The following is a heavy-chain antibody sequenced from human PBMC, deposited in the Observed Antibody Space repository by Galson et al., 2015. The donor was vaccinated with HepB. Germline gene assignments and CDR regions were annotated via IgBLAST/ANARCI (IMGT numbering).Heavy chain of an antibody. J-gene: IGHJ4*02. Sequence: SLRLSCAASGFTVSSNYMSWVRQAPGKGLEWVSLIYRGGETYYADSVKGRFTISRDNSKNTLYLQMNSLRAEDSAVYYCARDRYYDSGGYYFSDYWGQGALVTVSS. CDR3: ARDRYYDSGGYYFSDY. D-gene: IGHD3-22*01. CDR1: GFTVSSNY. V-gene: IGHV3-53*01. CDR2: IYRGGET.